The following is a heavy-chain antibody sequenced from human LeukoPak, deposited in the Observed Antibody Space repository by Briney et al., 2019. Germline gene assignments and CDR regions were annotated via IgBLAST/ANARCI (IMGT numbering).Heavy chain of an antibody. J-gene: IGHJ5*02. CDR2: IYSGGST. CDR3: ARESGVTTYNWFDH. Sequence: GGSLRLSCAASGFTVSSNYMSWVRQAPGKGLEWVSVIYSGGSTYYSDSVKGGFTISRDNSKNTLYLQMNSLRADDTAVYYCARESGVTTYNWFDHWGQGTLVTVSS. CDR1: GFTVSSNY. V-gene: IGHV3-66*01. D-gene: IGHD4-17*01.